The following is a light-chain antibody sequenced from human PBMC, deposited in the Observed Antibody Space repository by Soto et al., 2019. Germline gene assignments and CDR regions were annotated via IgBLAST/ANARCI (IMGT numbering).Light chain of an antibody. CDR2: DVA. J-gene: IGLJ1*01. V-gene: IGLV2-14*03. CDR1: SSDVGGSNF. CDR3: VSFTSSTTYV. Sequence: QSALTQPASVSASPGQSITISCTGTSSDVGGSNFVSWYQQHPGKPPKLIIYDVATRPSGVSNRFSGSKSGSTASLIISWLQTEDEADYYCVSFTSSTTYVFGSGTKVTVL.